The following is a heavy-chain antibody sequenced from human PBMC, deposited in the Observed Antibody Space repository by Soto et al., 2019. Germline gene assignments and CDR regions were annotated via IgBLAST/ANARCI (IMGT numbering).Heavy chain of an antibody. CDR3: ARATDYGDYYEGSFDY. Sequence: QVQLVQSGAEVKKPGSSVKVSCKASGGTFSSYTTSWVRQAPGQGLEWMGRIIPILGIANYAQKFQGRVTITADKSTSTAYMELSSLRSEDTAVYYCARATDYGDYYEGSFDYWGQGTLVTVSS. CDR1: GGTFSSYT. D-gene: IGHD4-17*01. V-gene: IGHV1-69*02. CDR2: IIPILGIA. J-gene: IGHJ4*02.